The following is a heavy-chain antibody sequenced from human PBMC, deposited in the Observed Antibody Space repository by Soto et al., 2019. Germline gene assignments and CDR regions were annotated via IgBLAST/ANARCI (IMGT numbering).Heavy chain of an antibody. D-gene: IGHD2-2*02. Sequence: EVQLVESGGGLVQPGGSLRLSCAASGFTFTTYSMNWVRQAPGKGLKWISDIISSSTTIYYADSVKGRFTISRDSAKNSLFLQMNSLRAEDTAIYYCARPSRACSDTCYTDYYVGLDVWAQGTTITFSS. J-gene: IGHJ6*02. CDR2: IISSSTTI. CDR3: ARPSRACSDTCYTDYYVGLDV. CDR1: GFTFTTYS. V-gene: IGHV3-48*01.